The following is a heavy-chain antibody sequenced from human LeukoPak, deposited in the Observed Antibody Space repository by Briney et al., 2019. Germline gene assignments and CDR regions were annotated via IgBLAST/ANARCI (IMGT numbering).Heavy chain of an antibody. J-gene: IGHJ4*02. CDR2: ISSSSSTI. D-gene: IGHD3-3*01. V-gene: IGHV3-48*04. CDR1: GFTFSSYS. CDR3: ARGSDTYYDFWSGYSGLDY. Sequence: GGSLGLSCAASGFTFSSYSMNWVRQAPGKGLEWVSYISSSSSTIYYADSVKGRFTISRDNAKNSLYLQMNSLRAEDTAVYYCARGSDTYYDFWSGYSGLDYWGQGTLVTVSS.